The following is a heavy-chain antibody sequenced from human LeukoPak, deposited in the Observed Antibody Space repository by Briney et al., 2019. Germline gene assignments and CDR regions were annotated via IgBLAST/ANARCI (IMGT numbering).Heavy chain of an antibody. CDR3: ARVRLLWFGEPKYYFDY. D-gene: IGHD3-10*01. Sequence: PGGSLRLSCAASGFTFDDYGMSWVRQAPGKGLEWVSGINWNGGSTGYADSVKGRLTISRDNAKNSLYLQMNSLRAEDTALYYCARVRLLWFGEPKYYFDYWGQGTLVTVSS. J-gene: IGHJ4*02. V-gene: IGHV3-20*04. CDR1: GFTFDDYG. CDR2: INWNGGST.